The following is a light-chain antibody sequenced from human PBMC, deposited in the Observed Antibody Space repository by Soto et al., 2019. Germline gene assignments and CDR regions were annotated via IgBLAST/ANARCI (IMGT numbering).Light chain of an antibody. J-gene: IGLJ2*01. V-gene: IGLV2-8*01. CDR3: SSYAGSNNLV. CDR2: EVS. Sequence: QSALTQPPSASGSPGQSVTISCTGTSSDVGGYNYVSWYQQHPGEAPKVMIYEVSKRPSGVPDRFSGSKSGNTASLTVSGLQAEDEADYYCSSYAGSNNLVFGGGTQLTVL. CDR1: SSDVGGYNY.